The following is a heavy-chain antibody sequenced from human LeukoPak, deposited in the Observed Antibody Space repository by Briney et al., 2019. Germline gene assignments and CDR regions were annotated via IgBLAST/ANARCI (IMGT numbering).Heavy chain of an antibody. CDR1: GFTFSSYG. V-gene: IGHV3-30*18. CDR3: AKDRGGVKDI. CDR2: ISYDGSNK. Sequence: GGSLRLSCAASGFTFSSYGMHWVRQAPGKGLEWVAVISYDGSNKYYADSVKGRFTISRDNSKNTLYLQMNSLRAEDTAVYYCAKDRGGVKDIWGQGTMVTVSS. J-gene: IGHJ3*02. D-gene: IGHD3-16*01.